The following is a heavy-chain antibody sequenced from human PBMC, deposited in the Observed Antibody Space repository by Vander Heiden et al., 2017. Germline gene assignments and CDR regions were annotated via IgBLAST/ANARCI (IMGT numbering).Heavy chain of an antibody. J-gene: IGHJ4*02. D-gene: IGHD3-3*01. CDR3: ARGFGVATDY. CDR1: GFTFSSYA. CDR2: ISYDGSNK. Sequence: QVQLVESGGGVVQPGRSLRLSCAASGFTFSSYAMHWGRQAPGKGLEWVAVISYDGSNKYYADSVKGRFTISRDKSKNTLYLQMNSLRAEDTAVYYCARGFGVATDYWGQGTLVTVSS. V-gene: IGHV3-30-3*01.